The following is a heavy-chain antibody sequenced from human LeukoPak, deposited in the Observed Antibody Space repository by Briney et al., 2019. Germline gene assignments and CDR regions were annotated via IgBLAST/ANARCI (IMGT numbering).Heavy chain of an antibody. CDR3: AKEGAAAGTHLDY. D-gene: IGHD6-13*01. J-gene: IGHJ4*02. V-gene: IGHV1-2*02. CDR2: INPNSGGT. CDR1: GYTFTGYY. Sequence: ASVKVSCKASGYTFTGYYMHWVRQAPGQGLEWMEWINPNSGGTNYAQKFQGRVTMTRDTSISTAYMELSRLRSDDTAVYYCAKEGAAAGTHLDYWGQGTLVTVSS.